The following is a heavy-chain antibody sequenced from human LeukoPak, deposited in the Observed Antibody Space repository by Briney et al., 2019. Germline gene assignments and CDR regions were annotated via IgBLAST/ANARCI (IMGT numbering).Heavy chain of an antibody. CDR1: GFTFSSYG. J-gene: IGHJ4*02. CDR3: ATTGYSNRNY. CDR2: ISSTGGTT. V-gene: IGHV3-23*01. D-gene: IGHD6-13*01. Sequence: GGSLRLSCAASGFTFSSYGMSWVRQAPGKGLEWVSAISSTGGTTYYADSVKGRFTISRDNSKNTLYLQMNSLRHEDTAVYYCATTGYSNRNYWGQGTLVTVSS.